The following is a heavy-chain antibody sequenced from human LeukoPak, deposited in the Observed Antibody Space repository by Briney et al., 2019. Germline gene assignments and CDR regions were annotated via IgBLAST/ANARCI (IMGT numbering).Heavy chain of an antibody. J-gene: IGHJ4*02. CDR1: GFTFSSYE. V-gene: IGHV3-48*03. CDR3: ARLDYFDY. CDR2: ISSSGSTI. Sequence: PGGSLRLSCAASGFTFSSYEMNWVRQAPGKGLEWVSYISSSGSTIYYADSVKGRFTISRDISKNTLYLQMNSLRGEDTAVYYCARLDYFDYWGQGTLVTVSS.